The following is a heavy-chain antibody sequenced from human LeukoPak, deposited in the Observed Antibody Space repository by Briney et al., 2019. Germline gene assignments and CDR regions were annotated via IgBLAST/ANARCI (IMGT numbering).Heavy chain of an antibody. J-gene: IGHJ6*02. D-gene: IGHD3-3*01. V-gene: IGHV4-34*01. CDR3: AKVSRDKITIFGVVKSNYYYGMDV. CDR1: GGSFSGYY. CDR2: INHSGST. Sequence: SETLSLTCAVYGGSFSGYYRSWIRQPPGKGLEWIGEINHSGSTNYNPSLKSLVTISVDTSKNQFSMKLSSVTAAEKAVYYCAKVSRDKITIFGVVKSNYYYGMDVWGQGTTVTASS.